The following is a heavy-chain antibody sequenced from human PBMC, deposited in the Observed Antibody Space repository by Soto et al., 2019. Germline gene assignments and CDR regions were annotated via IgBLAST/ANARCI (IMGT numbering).Heavy chain of an antibody. CDR1: GFTFSSYA. CDR3: ARPGEQLLLNGWFDP. CDR2: ISYDGSNK. J-gene: IGHJ5*02. V-gene: IGHV3-30-3*01. Sequence: LRLSCAASGFTFSSYAMHWVRQAPGKGLEWVAVISYDGSNKYYADSVKGRFTISRDNSKNTLYLQMNSLRAEDTAVYYCARPGEQLLLNGWFDPWGQGTLVTVSS. D-gene: IGHD2-2*01.